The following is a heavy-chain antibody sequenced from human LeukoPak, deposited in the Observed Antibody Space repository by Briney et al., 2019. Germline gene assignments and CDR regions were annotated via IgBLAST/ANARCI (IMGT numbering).Heavy chain of an antibody. J-gene: IGHJ6*02. CDR1: GDSVSSNSAA. CDR3: ARVATIPTPLYYYYGMDV. V-gene: IGHV6-1*01. CDR2: TYYRSKWYN. D-gene: IGHD5-12*01. Sequence: SQTLSLTFAISGDSVSSNSAAWNWIRQSPSRGLEWLGRTYYRSKWYNDYAVSVKSRITINPDTSKNQFSLQLNSVTPEDTAVYYCARVATIPTPLYYYYGMDVWGQGTTVTVSS.